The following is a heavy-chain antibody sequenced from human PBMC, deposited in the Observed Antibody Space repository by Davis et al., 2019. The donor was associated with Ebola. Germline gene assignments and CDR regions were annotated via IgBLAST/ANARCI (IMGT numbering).Heavy chain of an antibody. J-gene: IGHJ4*02. D-gene: IGHD3-22*01. CDR2: INHWGST. CDR1: GESFSGFY. Sequence: MPSETLSLTCAVYGESFSGFYWSWIRQPPGQGPEWIGEINHWGSTNYNPSLKSRVTISVDTSKNQFSLKLSSVTAADTAVYYCARSLYYYDSSGYRYWGQGTLVTVSS. V-gene: IGHV4-34*01. CDR3: ARSLYYYDSSGYRY.